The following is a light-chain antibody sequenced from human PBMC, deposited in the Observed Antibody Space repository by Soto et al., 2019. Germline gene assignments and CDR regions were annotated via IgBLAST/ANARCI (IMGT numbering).Light chain of an antibody. CDR2: HAS. CDR3: QQYNSYS. V-gene: IGKV1-5*01. Sequence: DIQMTPSPSTLSASVGDRVTITCRASQSISNWLAWYQQKPXXAPKVLIYHASNLQSGVPSRFSGSGSGTEFTLTISSLQPDDFATDYCQQYNSYSFGQGTKVDIK. J-gene: IGKJ1*01. CDR1: QSISNW.